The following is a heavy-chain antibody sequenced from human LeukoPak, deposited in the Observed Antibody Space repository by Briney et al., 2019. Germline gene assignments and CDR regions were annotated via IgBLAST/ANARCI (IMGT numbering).Heavy chain of an antibody. V-gene: IGHV3-23*01. D-gene: IGHD2-2*01. J-gene: IGHJ4*02. Sequence: GGSLRLSCAASGFTSSSYALNWVRQAPGKGLEWVATVSGSGDRMYHADSVKGRFTISRDNSKNTIYLQMNSLRAEDTALYYCARGPSSNWSGLDFWGQGTLLTVSS. CDR3: ARGPSSNWSGLDF. CDR1: GFTSSSYA. CDR2: VSGSGDRM.